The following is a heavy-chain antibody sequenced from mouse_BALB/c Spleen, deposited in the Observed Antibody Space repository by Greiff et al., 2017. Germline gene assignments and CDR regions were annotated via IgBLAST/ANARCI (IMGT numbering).Heavy chain of an antibody. CDR1: GYTFTSYW. CDR3: ARRDSSGLDY. CDR2: INPSTGYT. V-gene: IGHV1-7*01. J-gene: IGHJ4*01. Sequence: VKLMESGAELAKPGASVKMSCKASGYTFTSYWMHWVKQRPGQGLEWIGYINPSTGYTEYNQKFKDKATLTADKSSSTAYMQLSSLTSEDSAVYYCARRDSSGLDYWGQGTSVTVSS. D-gene: IGHD3-2*01.